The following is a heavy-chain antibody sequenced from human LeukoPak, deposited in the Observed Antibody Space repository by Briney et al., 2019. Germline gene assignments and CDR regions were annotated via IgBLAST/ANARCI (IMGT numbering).Heavy chain of an antibody. Sequence: SETLSLTCTASGGSISSYYWSWIRQPAGKGLEWIGRIYTSGSTNYNPSLKSRVTMSVDTSKNQFSLKLSSVTAADTAVYYCARDSPSGYYYVVAFDIWGQGTMVTVSS. CDR2: IYTSGST. CDR1: GGSISSYY. D-gene: IGHD3-22*01. J-gene: IGHJ3*02. V-gene: IGHV4-4*07. CDR3: ARDSPSGYYYVVAFDI.